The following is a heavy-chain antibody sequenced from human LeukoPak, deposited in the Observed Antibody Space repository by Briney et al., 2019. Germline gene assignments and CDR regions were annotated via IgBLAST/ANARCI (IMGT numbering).Heavy chain of an antibody. D-gene: IGHD2-2*01. J-gene: IGHJ5*02. CDR3: ARDAYDYATEA. CDR1: GFRFSCYW. CDR2: LNQDGSDK. V-gene: IGHV3-7*01. Sequence: QSGGSLRLSCAASGFRFSCYWMTWVRQAPGKGLEWVANLNQDGSDKKYVDSVKGRFTISRDNAKNSLYLQMNSLRVEDTALYYCARDAYDYATEAWGQGTLVTVSS.